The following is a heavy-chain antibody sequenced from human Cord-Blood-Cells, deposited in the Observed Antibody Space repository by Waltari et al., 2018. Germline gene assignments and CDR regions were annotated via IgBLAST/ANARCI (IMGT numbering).Heavy chain of an antibody. V-gene: IGHV3-23*04. J-gene: IGHJ5*02. CDR2: ISGSGGST. Sequence: EVQLVVSGGGLVQPGGSLSPSCAASGFNFSSYAMRWVRQAPGKGLEWVSAISGSGGSTYYADSVKGRFTISRDNSKNMLYLQMNSLRAEDTAVYYCAKDPDYDILTGYYWFDPWGQGTLVTVSS. CDR1: GFNFSSYA. CDR3: AKDPDYDILTGYYWFDP. D-gene: IGHD3-9*01.